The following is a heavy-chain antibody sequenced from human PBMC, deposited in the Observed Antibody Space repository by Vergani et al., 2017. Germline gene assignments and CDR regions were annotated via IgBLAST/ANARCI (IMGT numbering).Heavy chain of an antibody. Sequence: EVQLVQSGAEVKKPGESVKISCKGSGYSFTTYWIGWVRQMPGKGLKWMGIIYPGDSDTRYSPSFQGQVTISADKSTSTAYLQWSSLKASDTAMHYCTRLATVSTDYMDVWGKGTTVTVSS. J-gene: IGHJ6*03. CDR1: GYSFTTYW. CDR2: IYPGDSDT. D-gene: IGHD4-11*01. CDR3: TRLATVSTDYMDV. V-gene: IGHV5-51*03.